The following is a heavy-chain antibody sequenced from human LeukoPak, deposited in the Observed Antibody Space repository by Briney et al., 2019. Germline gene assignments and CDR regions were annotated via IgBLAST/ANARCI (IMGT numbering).Heavy chain of an antibody. D-gene: IGHD2-15*01. CDR1: EFTFSAYA. Sequence: GGSLRLSCVTSEFTFSAYAMNWVRQAPGKGLEWVGYISPTGSTMFYAGSVKGRFTISRDNADNSLYLQMKSLRVEDTAMYYCVRGGWRIIETGGDSWGQGTLVTVSS. J-gene: IGHJ4*02. V-gene: IGHV3-48*04. CDR3: VRGGWRIIETGGDS. CDR2: ISPTGSTM.